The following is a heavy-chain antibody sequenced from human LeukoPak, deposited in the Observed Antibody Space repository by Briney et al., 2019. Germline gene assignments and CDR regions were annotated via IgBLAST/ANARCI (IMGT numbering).Heavy chain of an antibody. CDR3: ARDDLDSSSSKAPVH. D-gene: IGHD6-6*01. V-gene: IGHV3-30-3*01. Sequence: HPGGSLRLSCAASGFTFSSYAMHWVRQAPGKGLEWVAVISYDGSNKYYADSVKGRFTISRDNSKNTLYLQMISLRAEDTAVYYCARDDLDSSSSKAPVHWGQGTLVTVSS. J-gene: IGHJ1*01. CDR2: ISYDGSNK. CDR1: GFTFSSYA.